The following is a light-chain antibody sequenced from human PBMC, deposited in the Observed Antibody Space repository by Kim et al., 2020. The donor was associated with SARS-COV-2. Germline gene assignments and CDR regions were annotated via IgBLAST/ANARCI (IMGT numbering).Light chain of an antibody. J-gene: IGKJ1*01. Sequence: VSPGDRTTLSCRASEDVSISLAWYQQKPGQAPRLLMYGASTRALGIPDRFSGIGFGTDFTLAINSLQSADFAVYYCQQYNKWPRTFGQGTKVDIK. CDR2: GAS. CDR1: EDVSIS. CDR3: QQYNKWPRT. V-gene: IGKV3-15*01.